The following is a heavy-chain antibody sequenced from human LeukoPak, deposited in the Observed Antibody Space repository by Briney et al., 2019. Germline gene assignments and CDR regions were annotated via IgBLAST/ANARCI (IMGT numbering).Heavy chain of an antibody. CDR1: GGSMSSSSYY. Sequence: SETLSLTCTVSGGSMSSSSYYWGWIRQPPGTGLEWLGSIYYSGSTYYNPSLKSRVTISVDTSKNQFSLKLSSVTAADTAVYYCARLPTVTFFDYWGQGTLVTVSS. CDR3: ARLPTVTFFDY. D-gene: IGHD4-17*01. V-gene: IGHV4-39*01. CDR2: IYYSGST. J-gene: IGHJ4*02.